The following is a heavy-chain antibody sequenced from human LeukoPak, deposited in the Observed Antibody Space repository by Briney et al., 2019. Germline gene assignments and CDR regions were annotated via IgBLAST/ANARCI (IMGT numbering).Heavy chain of an antibody. V-gene: IGHV4-34*08. CDR2: INHSGST. CDR1: GGTFSGYY. J-gene: IGHJ4*02. Sequence: SETLSLTCAVYGGTFSGYYWSWIRQPPGKGLEWIGEINHSGSTNYNPSLKSRVTISVDTSKNQFSLKLSSVAAGDTAAYYCEESGYSKDRGDYFDSWGQGTLVTVSS. D-gene: IGHD3-3*01. CDR3: EESGYSKDRGDYFDS.